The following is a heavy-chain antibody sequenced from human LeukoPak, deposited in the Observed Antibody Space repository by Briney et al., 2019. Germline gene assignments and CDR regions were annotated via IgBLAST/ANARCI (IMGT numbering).Heavy chain of an antibody. J-gene: IGHJ4*02. CDR1: GSPFSDYY. CDR2: ISSSGSTI. D-gene: IGHD6-13*01. Sequence: GGSLRLSCAASGSPFSDYYMSWIRHAPGKGLEWVSYISSSGSTIKYADSVKGRFTISRDNAKNSLYLQMNSLRAEDTAVYYCARYYSASSSSRFDYWGQGTLSPSPQ. V-gene: IGHV3-11*01. CDR3: ARYYSASSSSRFDY.